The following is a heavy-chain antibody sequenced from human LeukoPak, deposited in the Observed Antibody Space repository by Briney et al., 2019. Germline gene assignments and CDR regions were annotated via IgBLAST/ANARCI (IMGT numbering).Heavy chain of an antibody. CDR1: GGSISSYY. CDR2: INSRGST. V-gene: IGHV4-59*01. Sequence: PSETLSLTCTVSGGSISSYYWSWIRQPPGKGLEWIGYINSRGSTNHNPSLNSRVTISVDTSKNQFPLKLTSATVADTAIYYCARDRVGGWYWLDSWGQGTLVTVSS. J-gene: IGHJ5*01. D-gene: IGHD6-19*01. CDR3: ARDRVGGWYWLDS.